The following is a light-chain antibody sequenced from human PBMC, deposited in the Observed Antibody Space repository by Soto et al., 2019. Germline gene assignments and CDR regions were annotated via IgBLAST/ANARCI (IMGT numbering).Light chain of an antibody. CDR3: QTWGTGFRL. J-gene: IGLJ2*01. CDR2: LHSDGSH. Sequence: QLVLTQSPSASASLGASVRLTCTLSSGHSSFDIAWHQQQLGKGPRFLMRLHSDGSHIKGDGIPDRFSGSSSGAERYLTISSLQSEDEADYYCQTWGTGFRLFGGGTKVTVL. CDR1: SGHSSFD. V-gene: IGLV4-69*01.